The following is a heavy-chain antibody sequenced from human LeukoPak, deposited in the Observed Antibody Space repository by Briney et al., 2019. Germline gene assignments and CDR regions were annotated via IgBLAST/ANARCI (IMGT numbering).Heavy chain of an antibody. J-gene: IGHJ4*02. CDR1: GYSFTSYW. CDR3: ARRIYCGGDCYWRGELGDTYYFDY. Sequence: GESLNISCKGSGYSFTSYWIGWVRQMPGKGLEWMGIIYPGDSDPRYSPSFQGQVTISADKSISTAYLQWSSLKASDTAMYYCARRIYCGGDCYWRGELGDTYYFDYWGQGTLVTVSS. V-gene: IGHV5-51*01. CDR2: IYPGDSDP. D-gene: IGHD2-21*02.